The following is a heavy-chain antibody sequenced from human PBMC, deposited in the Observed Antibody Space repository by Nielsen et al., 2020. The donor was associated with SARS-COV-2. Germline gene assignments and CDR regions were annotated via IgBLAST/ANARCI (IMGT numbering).Heavy chain of an antibody. D-gene: IGHD4-17*01. J-gene: IGHJ4*02. V-gene: IGHV1-46*01. CDR3: ASWGYGDYGDY. Sequence: ASVKVSCKASGYTFTSYYMHWVRQAPGQGLEWMGIINPSGGSTSYAQKLQGRVTMTTDTSTSTAYMELRSLRSDDTAVYYCASWGYGDYGDYWGQGTLVTVSS. CDR2: INPSGGST. CDR1: GYTFTSYY.